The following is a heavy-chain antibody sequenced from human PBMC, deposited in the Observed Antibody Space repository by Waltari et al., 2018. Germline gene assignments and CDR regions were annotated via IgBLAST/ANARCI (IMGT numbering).Heavy chain of an antibody. CDR1: GFTFSAAY. D-gene: IGHD3-16*01. CDR2: ISSSSSYT. CDR3: VRDWGGGTYTWAY. Sequence: QVQLVESGGGLVKPGGSLSLSCEASGFTFSAAYMTWIRQAPGKWLEWISYISSSSSYTQYADSVKGRFTMSRDNAKNTVYLQMNSLRAEDTALYYCVRDWGGGTYTWAYWGQGTPVTVSS. V-gene: IGHV3-11*06. J-gene: IGHJ4*02.